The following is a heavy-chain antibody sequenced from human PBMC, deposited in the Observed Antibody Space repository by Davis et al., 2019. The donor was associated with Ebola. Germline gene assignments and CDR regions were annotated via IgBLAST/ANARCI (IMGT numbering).Heavy chain of an antibody. CDR2: IKQDGSEK. CDR3: ARQGVVGATGGYYFDY. J-gene: IGHJ4*02. Sequence: GESLKISCAASGFTFSSYWMSWVRQAPGKGLEWVANIKQDGSEKYYVDSVKGRFTISRDNAKNSQYLQMNSLRAEDTAVYYCARQGVVGATGGYYFDYWGQGTLVTVSS. D-gene: IGHD1-26*01. V-gene: IGHV3-7*01. CDR1: GFTFSSYW.